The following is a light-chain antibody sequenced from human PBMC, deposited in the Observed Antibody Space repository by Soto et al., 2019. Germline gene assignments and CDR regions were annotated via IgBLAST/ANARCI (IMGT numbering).Light chain of an antibody. J-gene: IGKJ5*01. CDR3: QQRSSSPIT. Sequence: EIVLTQSPSTLSLSLGERATLSCRASQSVSNFLAWYLQRPGQAPRLLIFGASKWPAGVPSRFSGSGSGTDFTLTISSLEPEDFADYYCQQRSSSPITFGEGTRLEIK. CDR2: GAS. V-gene: IGKV3-11*01. CDR1: QSVSNF.